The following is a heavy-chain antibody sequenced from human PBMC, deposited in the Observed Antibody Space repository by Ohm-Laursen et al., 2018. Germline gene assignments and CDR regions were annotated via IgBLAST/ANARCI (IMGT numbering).Heavy chain of an antibody. CDR2: ISYDGSNK. J-gene: IGHJ4*02. V-gene: IGHV3-30*18. CDR1: GFTFSSYG. CDR3: AKTWFGELFSDY. Sequence: SLRLSCSASGFTFSSYGMHWVRQAPGKGLEWVAVISYDGSNKYYADSVKGRFTISRDNSKNTLYLQMNSLRAEDTAVYYCAKTWFGELFSDYWGQGTLVTVSS. D-gene: IGHD3-10*01.